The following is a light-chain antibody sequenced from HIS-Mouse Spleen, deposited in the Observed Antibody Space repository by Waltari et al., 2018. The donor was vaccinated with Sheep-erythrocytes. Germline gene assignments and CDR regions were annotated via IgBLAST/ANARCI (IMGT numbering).Light chain of an antibody. Sequence: QSALTQPASVSGSPGPSITLSCTGTSSDVGRYNLFSWYQQHPGKAPKLMIYEGSKRPSGVSNRFSGSKSGNTASLTISGLQAEDEADYYCCSYAGSSTPWVFGGGTKLTVL. J-gene: IGLJ3*02. V-gene: IGLV2-23*01. CDR3: CSYAGSSTPWV. CDR1: SSDVGRYNL. CDR2: EGS.